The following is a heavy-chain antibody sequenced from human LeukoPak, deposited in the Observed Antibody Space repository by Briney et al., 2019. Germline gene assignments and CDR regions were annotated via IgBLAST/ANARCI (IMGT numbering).Heavy chain of an antibody. D-gene: IGHD3-16*01. CDR3: ASRSGTPGGGDAFDI. Sequence: GGSLRLSCAASGFTFSSYWMTWVRQAPGKGLDWVANIDQGGSEKFYADSVKGRFSISRDNAENSLYLQMNNLRDEDTAVYYCASRSGTPGGGDAFDIWGHGTMVTVSP. V-gene: IGHV3-7*01. CDR1: GFTFSSYW. J-gene: IGHJ3*02. CDR2: IDQGGSEK.